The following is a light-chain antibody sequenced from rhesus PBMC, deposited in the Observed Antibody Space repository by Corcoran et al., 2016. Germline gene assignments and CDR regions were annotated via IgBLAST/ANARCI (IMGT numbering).Light chain of an antibody. Sequence: QAVVPQAPSLTVSPGGTITLTCGSSAGAVPGSHYPYWFQQKPGQAPRTLIYDTTNKLSWTPARFSGSLLGGPAALTLSGAQTEDGAVYYCGLHQSWAHVFGSGTKLTVL. J-gene: IGLJ6*01. V-gene: IGLV7-88*01. CDR1: AGAVPGSHY. CDR2: DTT. CDR3: GLHQSWAHV.